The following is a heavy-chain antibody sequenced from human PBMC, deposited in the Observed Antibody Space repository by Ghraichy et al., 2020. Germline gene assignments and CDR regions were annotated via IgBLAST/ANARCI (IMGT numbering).Heavy chain of an antibody. V-gene: IGHV3-7*01. CDR1: GFTFSSYW. Sequence: GGSLRLSCAASGFTFSSYWLIWVRKAQGKGLEWVANIKQDGSEQYYVDSVKGRFTISRDNATNTVYVQMNSLRVEDTAVYYCARDIGYSSGHYYYSYGMDVWCQGTTVTVPS. CDR2: IKQDGSEQ. D-gene: IGHD5-18*01. CDR3: ARDIGYSSGHYYYSYGMDV. J-gene: IGHJ6*02.